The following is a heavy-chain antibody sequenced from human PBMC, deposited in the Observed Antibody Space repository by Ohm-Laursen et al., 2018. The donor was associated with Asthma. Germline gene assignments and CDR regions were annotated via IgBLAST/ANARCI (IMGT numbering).Heavy chain of an antibody. CDR3: ARGGDVC. Sequence: SLRLSCAASGFTFSSYGMHWVRQAPGKGLEWVAVISYDGSNKYYADSVKGRFTISRDNSKNTLYLQMNSLRAEDTAVYYCARGGDVCWGQGTLVTVSS. J-gene: IGHJ4*02. CDR2: ISYDGSNK. D-gene: IGHD2-21*02. V-gene: IGHV3-30*03. CDR1: GFTFSSYG.